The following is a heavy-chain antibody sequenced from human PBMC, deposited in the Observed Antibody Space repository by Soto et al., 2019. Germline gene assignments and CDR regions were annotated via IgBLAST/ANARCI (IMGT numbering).Heavy chain of an antibody. V-gene: IGHV1-69*01. D-gene: IGHD3-22*01. CDR1: GGSFNRHT. CDR2: IIPIFGTA. CDR3: ARGWGYDSTDYYYAY. Sequence: QVQPVQSGAEVREPGSSVRVSCKASGGSFNRHTISWVRQAPGQGLEWMGGIIPIFGTANHAQKFQGRVTIIADESTSTVYMELSSLRSDDTAIYYCARGWGYDSTDYYYAYWGQGTLVIVSS. J-gene: IGHJ4*02.